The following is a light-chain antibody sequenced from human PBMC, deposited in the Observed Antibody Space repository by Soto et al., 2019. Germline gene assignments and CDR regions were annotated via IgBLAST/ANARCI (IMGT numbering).Light chain of an antibody. CDR2: DAS. CDR1: QSVSNK. Sequence: EVVLTQSPATLSVSPGEIATLSCRASQSVSNKLAWYQQKPGQAPRLLIYDASTRATGIPPRFSGSGSGTEFSLTINSLQSDDSAVYYCHQYHNWPPWTFGQGTKVDIK. CDR3: HQYHNWPPWT. J-gene: IGKJ1*01. V-gene: IGKV3-15*01.